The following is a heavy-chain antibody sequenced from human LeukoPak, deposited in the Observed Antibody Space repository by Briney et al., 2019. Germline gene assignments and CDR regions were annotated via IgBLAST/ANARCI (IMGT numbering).Heavy chain of an antibody. J-gene: IGHJ6*03. CDR3: ARARNEWLWKDNYYYYYMDV. CDR2: TIPIFGTA. CDR1: GGTFSSYA. Sequence: EASVKVSCKASGGTFSSYAISWVRQAPGQGLEWMGGTIPIFGTANYAQKFQGRVTITADESTSTAYMELSSLRSEDTAVYYCARARNEWLWKDNYYYYYMDVWGKGTTVTVSS. V-gene: IGHV1-69*13. D-gene: IGHD5-12*01.